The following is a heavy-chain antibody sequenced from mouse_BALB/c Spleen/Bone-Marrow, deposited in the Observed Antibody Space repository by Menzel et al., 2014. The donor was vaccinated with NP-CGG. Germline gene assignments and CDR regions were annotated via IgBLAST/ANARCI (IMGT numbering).Heavy chain of an antibody. D-gene: IGHD3-1*01. CDR3: AGGGSSGLYYYAMDY. J-gene: IGHJ4*01. CDR1: GYTFTDYA. V-gene: IGHV1S137*01. CDR2: ISPYYVDG. Sequence: ESGAELVRPGVSVKISCKGSGYTFTDYAMHWVKQSHAKSLEWIGVISPYYVDGGYNQKFKGKATMTIDKSSSTAYMELARLTSEDSAIYYCAGGGSSGLYYYAMDYWGQGTSVTVSS.